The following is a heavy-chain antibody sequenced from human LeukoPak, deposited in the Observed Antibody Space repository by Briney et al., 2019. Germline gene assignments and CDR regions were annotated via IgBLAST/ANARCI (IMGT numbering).Heavy chain of an antibody. CDR2: IFYSGST. J-gene: IGHJ4*02. D-gene: IGHD3-10*01. CDR3: ARITTVRGVIRK. V-gene: IGHV4-31*03. Sequence: SETLSLTCTVSGGSISSGGYYWSWIRQHPGKGLEWIGYIFYSGSTNYNPSLKSRVTISVDTSKNQFSLKLSSVTAADTAVYYCARITTVRGVIRKWGQGTLVTVSS. CDR1: GGSISSGGYY.